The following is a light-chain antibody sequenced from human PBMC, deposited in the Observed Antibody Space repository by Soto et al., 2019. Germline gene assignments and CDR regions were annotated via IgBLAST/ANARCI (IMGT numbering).Light chain of an antibody. CDR3: QQVEIYPST. J-gene: IGKJ4*01. V-gene: IGKV1-6*01. CDR2: AAS. Sequence: AIQMTQSPSSLSASVGDRVTITCRASQGIRNDLGWYQQKPGKAPKLLIYAASSLQSGVPSRFSGSGFGTDFTLTITSLQPEDFATYYCQQVEIYPSTFGGGTKVDIK. CDR1: QGIRND.